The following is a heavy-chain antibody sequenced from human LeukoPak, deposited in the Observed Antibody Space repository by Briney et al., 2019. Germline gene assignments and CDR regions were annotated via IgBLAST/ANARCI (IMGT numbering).Heavy chain of an antibody. CDR2: ISYVGSNK. J-gene: IGHJ6*02. CDR3: AKDKERYFDWLLDV. V-gene: IGHV3-30-3*01. CDR1: AFSLSNYS. Sequence: PGGSLRLSCAASAFSLSNYSMHWVRQAPGKGLEWVADISYVGSNKYYTDSAQGRFTISRDNSKNTLYLQMNSLRAEDTAVYYCAKDKERYFDWLLDVWGQGTTVTVSS. D-gene: IGHD3-9*01.